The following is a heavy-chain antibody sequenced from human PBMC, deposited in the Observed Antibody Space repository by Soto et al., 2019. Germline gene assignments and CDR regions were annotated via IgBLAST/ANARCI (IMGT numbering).Heavy chain of an antibody. CDR2: ISGSGGST. V-gene: IGHV3-23*01. CDR1: GFTFSSYA. CDR3: AKDRDIAAFGSFDY. Sequence: EVQLLESGGGLVQPGGSLRLSCAASGFTFSSYAMSWVRQAPGKGLEWVSAISGSGGSTYYAVSVKGRFTISRDNSRNTLYLQMKSLRAEDTAVYYCAKDRDIAAFGSFDYWGQGTLVTVSS. J-gene: IGHJ4*02. D-gene: IGHD6-6*01.